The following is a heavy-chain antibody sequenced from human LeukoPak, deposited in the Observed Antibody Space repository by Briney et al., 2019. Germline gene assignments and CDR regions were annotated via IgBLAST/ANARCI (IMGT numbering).Heavy chain of an antibody. CDR2: IIPIFGIA. Sequence: SVTVSCKASGGTFSSYAISWVRQAPGQGLEWMGRIIPIFGIANYAQKFQGRVTITADKSTSTAYVELSSLRSEDTAVYYCARDRRGVYYYDSSGYNNWFDPWGQGTLVTVSS. CDR3: ARDRRGVYYYDSSGYNNWFDP. CDR1: GGTFSSYA. J-gene: IGHJ5*02. D-gene: IGHD3-22*01. V-gene: IGHV1-69*04.